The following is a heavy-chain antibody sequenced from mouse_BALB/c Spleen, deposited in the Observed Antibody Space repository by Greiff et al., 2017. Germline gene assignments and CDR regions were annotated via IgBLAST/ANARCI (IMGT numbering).Heavy chain of an antibody. CDR3: ARSEYGNYGAY. V-gene: IGHV1-80*01. CDR1: GYAFSSYW. D-gene: IGHD2-10*02. CDR2: IYPGDGDT. J-gene: IGHJ3*01. Sequence: QVQLQQSGAELVRPGSSVKISCKASGYAFSSYWMNWVKQRPGQGLEWIGQIYPGDGDTNYNGKFKGKATLTADKSSSTAYMQLSSLTSEDSAVYFCARSEYGNYGAYWGQGTLVTVSA.